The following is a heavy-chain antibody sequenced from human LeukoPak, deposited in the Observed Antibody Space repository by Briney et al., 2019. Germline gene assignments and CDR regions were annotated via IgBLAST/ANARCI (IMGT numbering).Heavy chain of an antibody. J-gene: IGHJ4*02. V-gene: IGHV4-59*01. D-gene: IGHD3-16*01. Sequence: PSETLSLTCTVSGGSISSYYWSWIRQPPGKGLEWIGYIYYSGSTNYNPSLKSRVTISVDTSKNQFSLRLSSVTAADTAVYYCARGNYVYVPDYWGQGTLVTVSS. CDR3: ARGNYVYVPDY. CDR2: IYYSGST. CDR1: GGSISSYY.